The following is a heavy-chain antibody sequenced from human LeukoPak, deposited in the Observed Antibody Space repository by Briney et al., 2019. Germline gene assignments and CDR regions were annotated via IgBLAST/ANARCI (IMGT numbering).Heavy chain of an antibody. D-gene: IGHD6-13*01. Sequence: PGGSLRLSCAASGFTFSSYGMHWVRQAPGKGLEWVAFIRYDGSNKYYADSVKGRFTISRDNSKNTLYLQMNSLRAEDTAVYYCARGIAAAGTGLYNWGQGTLLTVSS. CDR2: IRYDGSNK. J-gene: IGHJ4*02. V-gene: IGHV3-30*02. CDR1: GFTFSSYG. CDR3: ARGIAAAGTGLYN.